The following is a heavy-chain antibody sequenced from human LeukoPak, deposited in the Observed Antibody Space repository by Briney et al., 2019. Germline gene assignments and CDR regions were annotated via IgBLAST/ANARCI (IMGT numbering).Heavy chain of an antibody. V-gene: IGHV1-69*04. J-gene: IGHJ5*02. Sequence: GASVKVSCKASGGTFSSYAISWVRQAPGQGLEWMGRIIPILGIANYAQKFQGRRTIPADKSTSTAYMALSSLRSEDTAVYYCARDPYYYDSSGYPADNWFDPWGQGTLVTVSS. CDR2: IIPILGIA. CDR1: GGTFSSYA. CDR3: ARDPYYYDSSGYPADNWFDP. D-gene: IGHD3-22*01.